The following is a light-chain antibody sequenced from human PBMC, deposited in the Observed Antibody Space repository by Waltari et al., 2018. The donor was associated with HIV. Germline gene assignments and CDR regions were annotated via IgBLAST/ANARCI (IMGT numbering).Light chain of an antibody. CDR1: QHIENN. V-gene: IGKV1-33*01. CDR2: AAS. Sequence: DIHISQSPSSLSASLGGRVTIACQASQHIENNLTRYQQKPGKSPQLLIYAASTLEVGVPSRFSGGGSSTDFNFTIHNLQPDDFATYCCQQCKKLPLTFGGGTKVEMK. J-gene: IGKJ4*01. CDR3: QQCKKLPLT.